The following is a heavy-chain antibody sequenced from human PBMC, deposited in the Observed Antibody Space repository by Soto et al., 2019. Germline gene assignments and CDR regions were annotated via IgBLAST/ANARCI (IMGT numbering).Heavy chain of an antibody. CDR1: GGSISIGGYY. V-gene: IGHV4-31*03. D-gene: IGHD3-3*01. Sequence: PSDTLSLTCTVSGGSISIGGYYWSWIRQHPGKGLEWIGYIYYSGSTYYNPSLKSRVTISVDTSKNQFSLKLSSVTAADTAVYYCARVVSDFWSGYRIYYFDYWGQGTLVTVSS. J-gene: IGHJ4*02. CDR2: IYYSGST. CDR3: ARVVSDFWSGYRIYYFDY.